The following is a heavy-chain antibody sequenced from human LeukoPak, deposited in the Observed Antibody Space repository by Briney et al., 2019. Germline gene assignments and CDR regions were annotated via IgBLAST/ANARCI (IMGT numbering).Heavy chain of an antibody. J-gene: IGHJ4*02. Sequence: PSETLSLTCAVSGGSISSSNWWSWVRQPPGKGLEWIGEIYHSGSTNYNPSLKSRVTISVDKSKNQFSLKLSSVTAADTAVYYCARGSSIAAAGTPPRYWGQGTLVTVSS. V-gene: IGHV4-4*02. CDR2: IYHSGST. D-gene: IGHD6-13*01. CDR1: GGSISSSNW. CDR3: ARGSSIAAAGTPPRY.